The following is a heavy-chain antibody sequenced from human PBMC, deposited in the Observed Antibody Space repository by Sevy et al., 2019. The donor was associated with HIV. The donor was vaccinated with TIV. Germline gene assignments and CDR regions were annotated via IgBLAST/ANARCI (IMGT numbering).Heavy chain of an antibody. CDR2: IKPFNGDT. D-gene: IGHD3-10*01. CDR3: ATDRGSYSPFNN. V-gene: IGHV1-2*02. Sequence: ASVKVSCKVSGYHFIGYYIHWVRQAPGQGLEWMAWIKPFNGDTKYAQIFQGRVTVTWDTSTSTAYMDLTRLLCDDTAIYYCATDRGSYSPFNNWGQGTLVTVSS. CDR1: GYHFIGYY. J-gene: IGHJ4*02.